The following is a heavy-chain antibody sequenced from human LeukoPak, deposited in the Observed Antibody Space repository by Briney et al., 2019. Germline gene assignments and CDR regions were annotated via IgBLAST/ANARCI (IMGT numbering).Heavy chain of an antibody. CDR3: ARDLQGETPFDY. J-gene: IGHJ4*02. CDR1: GFTFSSYS. Sequence: GGSLTLPCAVSGFTFSSYSMNWVRQAPGKGLEWVSYISSSSSTIYYADPVKGRFTISRDNDKNSLYLQMNSLRDEDTAVYYCARDLQGETPFDYWGQGTLVTVSS. V-gene: IGHV3-48*02. D-gene: IGHD2-21*01. CDR2: ISSSSSTI.